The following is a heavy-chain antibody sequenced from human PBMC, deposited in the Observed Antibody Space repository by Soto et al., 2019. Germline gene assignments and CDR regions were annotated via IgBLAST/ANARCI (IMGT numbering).Heavy chain of an antibody. CDR3: ARVTPGNNLYYFSGLDF. CDR2: ISYEGSNT. Sequence: QVHLGEYGGGVVQPGKSLRLSCVASGFTFDTYGRHWVRQAPGKGLQWVALISYEGSNTYYADSVRGRFTISRDNSKNALYLQMNTLRPEDTGVYYCARVTPGNNLYYFSGLDFWGQGTSVTVSS. CDR1: GFTFDTYG. J-gene: IGHJ6*02. D-gene: IGHD1-1*01. V-gene: IGHV3-30-3*01.